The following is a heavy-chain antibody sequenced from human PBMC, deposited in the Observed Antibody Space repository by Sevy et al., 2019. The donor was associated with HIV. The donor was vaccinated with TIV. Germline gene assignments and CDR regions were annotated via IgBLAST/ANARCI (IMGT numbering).Heavy chain of an antibody. D-gene: IGHD2-8*01. Sequence: GGSLRLSCAASGFTFSKYSMSWVRQPPGKGLEWVSTISFVCGEINYADSVKGRFTISRDNSKSSMYLQMNNLRPEDTAVYYCAREGCTKPHDYWGQGTLVTVSS. J-gene: IGHJ4*02. CDR1: GFTFSKYS. CDR2: ISFVCGEI. V-gene: IGHV3-23*01. CDR3: AREGCTKPHDY.